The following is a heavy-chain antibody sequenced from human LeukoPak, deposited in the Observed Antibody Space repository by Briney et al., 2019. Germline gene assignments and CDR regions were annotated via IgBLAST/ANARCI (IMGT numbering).Heavy chain of an antibody. CDR3: AKDGSYYDFDY. D-gene: IGHD1-26*01. CDR2: INGSGGST. CDR1: GFTFSIYA. J-gene: IGHJ4*02. V-gene: IGHV3-23*01. Sequence: GGSLRLSCAASGFTFSIYAMSWVRQAPGKGLEWVSAINGSGGSTYYADSVKGRFTISRDNSKNTLYLQMNSLRAEDTAVYYCAKDGSYYDFDYWGPGTLVTVSS.